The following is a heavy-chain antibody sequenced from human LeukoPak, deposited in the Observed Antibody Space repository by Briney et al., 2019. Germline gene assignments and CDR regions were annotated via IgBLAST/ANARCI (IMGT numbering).Heavy chain of an antibody. CDR2: IRYDVSNR. V-gene: IGHV3-30*02. D-gene: IGHD3-22*01. J-gene: IGHJ4*02. CDR3: AKGGYSYDGSGHNYFDY. CDR1: VFTFTSYG. Sequence: VGSLRLSCAASVFTFTSYGMHWVRQAPGKGLEWVAFIRYDVSNRNYADSVKGRFTISRDNSRNTLYLHMNSLRAEDTAVYYCAKGGYSYDGSGHNYFDYWGQGTLVTVS.